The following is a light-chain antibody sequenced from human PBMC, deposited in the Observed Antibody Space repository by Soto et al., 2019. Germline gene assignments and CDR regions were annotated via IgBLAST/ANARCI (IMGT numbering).Light chain of an antibody. CDR2: EGS. J-gene: IGLJ3*02. V-gene: IGLV2-23*01. CDR1: ISDVGSYDL. CDR3: CSYAWSSASWV. Sequence: QSALTQPASVSGSPGQSITISYTGTISDVGSYDLVSWYQQHPGKAPKLMIYEGSKRPSGVSSRYSGSKSGKTAYLTISGLHAEYEAEYYCCSYAWSSASWVFGGGTKLTVL.